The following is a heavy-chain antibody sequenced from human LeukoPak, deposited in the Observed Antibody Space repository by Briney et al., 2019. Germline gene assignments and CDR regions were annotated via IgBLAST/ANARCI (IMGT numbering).Heavy chain of an antibody. CDR3: ARGGVPAAIAYFDY. J-gene: IGHJ4*02. Sequence: PSETLSLTCTVSGGSISSYYWGWIRQPPGKGLEWIGSIYYSGSTYYNPSLKSRVTISVDTSKNQFSLKLSSVTAADTAVYYCARGGVPAAIAYFDYWGQGTLVTVSS. D-gene: IGHD2-2*01. CDR1: GGSISSYY. V-gene: IGHV4-39*01. CDR2: IYYSGST.